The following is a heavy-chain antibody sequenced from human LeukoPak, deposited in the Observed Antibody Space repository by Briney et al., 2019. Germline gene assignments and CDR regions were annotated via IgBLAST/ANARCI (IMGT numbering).Heavy chain of an antibody. D-gene: IGHD6-19*01. CDR3: ARDLYSSGWCFDC. V-gene: IGHV3-7*01. CDR2: IKQDGSEK. Sequence: GVSLRLSCAASGFTLSSYWMSWVRHAPGKGLEWVANIKQDGSEKHYVDSVKGRFTISRDNAKNSLYLQMNSMRAEDTAVYYCARDLYSSGWCFDCWGQGTLVTVSS. CDR1: GFTLSSYW. J-gene: IGHJ4*02.